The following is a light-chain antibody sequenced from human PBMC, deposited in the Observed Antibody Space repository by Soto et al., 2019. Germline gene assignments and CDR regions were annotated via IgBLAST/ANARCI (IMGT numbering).Light chain of an antibody. CDR3: QVWVSNGDHV. CDR1: SIGSKS. CDR2: DDS. V-gene: IGLV3-21*02. Sequence: SYELTQPPSVSVAPGQTAWITCGGNSIGSKSVHWYQQKPGQAPVLVVYDDSDRPSGIPERFSGSTSGNTAPLTISRVEDEDEADYYWQVWVSNGDHVFGTGTKLTVL. J-gene: IGLJ1*01.